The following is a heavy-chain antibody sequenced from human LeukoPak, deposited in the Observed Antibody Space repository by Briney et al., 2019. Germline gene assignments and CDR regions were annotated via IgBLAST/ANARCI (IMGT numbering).Heavy chain of an antibody. CDR3: AKRLVACSGGSCYSTFQH. CDR2: INSNGGST. Sequence: TGGSLRLSCAASGFTFSSYAMSWVRQAPGKGLEWVSGINSNGGSTDYADSVRGRFTISRDNSKNTLYLQMNSLRAEDTAVYYCAKRLVACSGGSCYSTFQHWGQDTLVTVSS. D-gene: IGHD2-15*01. CDR1: GFTFSSYA. J-gene: IGHJ1*01. V-gene: IGHV3-23*01.